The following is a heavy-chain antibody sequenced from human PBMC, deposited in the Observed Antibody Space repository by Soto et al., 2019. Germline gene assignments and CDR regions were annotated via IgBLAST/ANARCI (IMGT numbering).Heavy chain of an antibody. D-gene: IGHD5-12*01. Sequence: QVQLVESGGGVVQPGRSLSLSCAASGFTFRNYVMHWVRQAPGKGLEWVAVISSDGSNKYYADSVKGRLTISRDNSKNTLSLQMNSLRIEDTAVYYCTKDRATHRNYWGQGTLVTVSS. CDR3: TKDRATHRNY. V-gene: IGHV3-30*18. CDR2: ISSDGSNK. CDR1: GFTFRNYV. J-gene: IGHJ4*02.